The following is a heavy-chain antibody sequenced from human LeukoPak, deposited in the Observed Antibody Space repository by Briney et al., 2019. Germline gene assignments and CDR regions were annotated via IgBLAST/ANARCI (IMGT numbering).Heavy chain of an antibody. CDR3: ARDMVGYCSGGSCWFDP. CDR1: GGTFSSYA. D-gene: IGHD2-15*01. V-gene: IGHV1-69*05. J-gene: IGHJ5*02. CDR2: IIPIFGTA. Sequence: SVKVSCKASGGTFSSYAISWVRQAPGQGLEWMGGIIPIFGTANYAQKFQGRVTITTDESTSTAYMELSSLRSEDTAVYYCARDMVGYCSGGSCWFDPWGQGTLVTVSS.